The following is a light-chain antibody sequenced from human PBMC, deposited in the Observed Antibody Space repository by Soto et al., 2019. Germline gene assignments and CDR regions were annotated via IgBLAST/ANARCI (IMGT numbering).Light chain of an antibody. Sequence: DIELNPSPDSLAVSLDERATLNCKSSQSVLYSSNNKNCLAWYQQKPGQPPKLLIYWASTRESGVPARFSGSGSGTEFSLTISSLQSEDFAVYYCQQYSKWPITFGQGTRLEIK. V-gene: IGKV4-1*01. CDR1: QSVLYSSNNKNC. CDR3: QQYSKWPIT. J-gene: IGKJ5*01. CDR2: WAS.